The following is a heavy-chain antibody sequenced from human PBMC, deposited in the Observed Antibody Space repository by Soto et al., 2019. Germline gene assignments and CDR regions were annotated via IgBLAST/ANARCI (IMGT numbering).Heavy chain of an antibody. J-gene: IGHJ2*01. CDR1: GFSLSTSGVG. Sequence: QITLKESGPTLIKPTQTLTLTCSISGFSLSTSGVGVGWIRQPPGKALEWLALIYWDDDKRYSPSLKNRLTITKDTSKNQVVLTMTNLDPVDTATYYCAHRPYTISWDHYYFDFWGRGTLVTVSS. CDR3: AHRPYTISWDHYYFDF. CDR2: IYWDDDK. D-gene: IGHD6-13*01. V-gene: IGHV2-5*02.